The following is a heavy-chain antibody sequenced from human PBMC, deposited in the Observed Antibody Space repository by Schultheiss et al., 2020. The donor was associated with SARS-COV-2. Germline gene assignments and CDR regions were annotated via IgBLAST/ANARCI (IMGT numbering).Heavy chain of an antibody. Sequence: GGSLRLSCAASGFTFSSYGMHWVRQAPGKGLEWVAVISYDGSNKYYADSVKGRFTISRDNSKNTLYLQMNSLRAEDTAVYYCARETYTSSGWRKNDYYYYYGMDVWGQGTTVTVSS. CDR2: ISYDGSNK. V-gene: IGHV3-30*03. CDR1: GFTFSSYG. CDR3: ARETYTSSGWRKNDYYYYYGMDV. J-gene: IGHJ6*02. D-gene: IGHD6-19*01.